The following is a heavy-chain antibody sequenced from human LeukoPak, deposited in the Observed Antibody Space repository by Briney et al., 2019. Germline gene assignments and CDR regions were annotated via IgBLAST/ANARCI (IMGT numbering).Heavy chain of an antibody. CDR3: AKGGHYSPFDY. CDR1: GLTFSTYA. V-gene: IGHV3-23*01. J-gene: IGHJ4*02. D-gene: IGHD5-12*01. Sequence: GGSLRLSCAVSGLTFSTYAMTWARQAPGKGLEWVSTISGGGTVTFYADSVKGRFTISRDNSKNTFSLQLNSLRAEDTAVFYCAKGGHYSPFDYWGQGALVTVSS. CDR2: ISGGGTVT.